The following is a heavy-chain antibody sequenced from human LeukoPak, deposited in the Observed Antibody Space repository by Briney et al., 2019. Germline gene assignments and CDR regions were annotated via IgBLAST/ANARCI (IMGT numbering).Heavy chain of an antibody. CDR3: ARIGYSSSSFDY. J-gene: IGHJ4*02. Sequence: PGGSLRLSCTASGFIFNNYWMSWVRQAPGKGLEWVANINQDGSVKYFVDSLKGRFTISRDNAKNSLYVQMNSLRAEDTAVYSCARIGYSSSSFDYWGQGTLVTVSS. CDR2: INQDGSVK. V-gene: IGHV3-7*01. CDR1: GFIFNNYW. D-gene: IGHD6-6*01.